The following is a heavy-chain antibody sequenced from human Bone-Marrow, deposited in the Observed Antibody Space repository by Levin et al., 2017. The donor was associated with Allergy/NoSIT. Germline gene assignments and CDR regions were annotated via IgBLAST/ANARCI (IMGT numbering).Heavy chain of an antibody. CDR1: GFTFSSYA. J-gene: IGHJ4*02. CDR2: ISSNGGST. D-gene: IGHD2-15*01. CDR3: VKPQNSATLKYYFDY. V-gene: IGHV3-64D*06. Sequence: GESLKISCSASGFTFSSYAMHWVRQAPGKGLEYVSAISSNGGSTYYADSVKGRFTISRDNSKNTLYLQMSSLRAEDTAVYYCVKPQNSATLKYYFDYWGQGTLVTVSS.